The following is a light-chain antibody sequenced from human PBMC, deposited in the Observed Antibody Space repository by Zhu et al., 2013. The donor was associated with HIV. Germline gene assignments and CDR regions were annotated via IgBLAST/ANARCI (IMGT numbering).Light chain of an antibody. V-gene: IGKV1-12*01. CDR1: ESLTGW. Sequence: DIQMTQSPSSVSASVGDRVTITCRASESLTGWLAWYQQKPGEAPKLMIYATSSLEDGVPSRFSGSGSGTEFTLTISCLQSEDFATYYCQQYYSYPRTFGQGTKVEIK. CDR3: QQYYSYPRT. CDR2: ATS. J-gene: IGKJ1*01.